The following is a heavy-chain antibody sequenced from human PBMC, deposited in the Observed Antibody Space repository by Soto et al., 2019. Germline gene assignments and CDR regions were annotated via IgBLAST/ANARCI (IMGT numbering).Heavy chain of an antibody. CDR1: GYTFTSYG. V-gene: IGHV1-18*04. J-gene: IGHJ4*02. CDR2: ISAYNGNT. CDR3: ARDRRASSRSGFDY. Sequence: ASVKVSCKASGYTFTSYGISWVRQAPGQGLEWTGWISAYNGNTNYAQKLQGRVTMTTDTSTSTVYMELRSLRSDDTAVYYCARDRRASSRSGFDYWGQGTLVTVSS. D-gene: IGHD6-6*01.